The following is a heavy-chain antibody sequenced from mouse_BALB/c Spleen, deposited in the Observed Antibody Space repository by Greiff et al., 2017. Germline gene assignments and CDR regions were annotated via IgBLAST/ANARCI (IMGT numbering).Heavy chain of an antibody. Sequence: QVQLKESGPGLVAPSQSLSITCTVSGFSLTGYGVNWVRQPPGKGLEWLGVIWGDGSTDYNSALKSRLSISKDNSKSQVFLKMNSLQTDDTARYYCARWDGYSAYWGQGTLVTVSA. CDR3: ARWDGYSAY. CDR1: GFSLTGYG. CDR2: IWGDGST. D-gene: IGHD2-3*01. J-gene: IGHJ3*01. V-gene: IGHV2-6-7*01.